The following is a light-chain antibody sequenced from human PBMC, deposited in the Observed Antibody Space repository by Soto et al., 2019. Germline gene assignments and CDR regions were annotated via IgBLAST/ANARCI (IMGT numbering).Light chain of an antibody. CDR2: AAS. Sequence: DIQITPSTTSLSASVGDRVTIPCRASQSISTYLNWYQQKPGKAPKLLIYAASNVQSGVPSRFSGSGSGTDFTLTISSLQPEDFATYYCQQSDSTPITFGQGTRLEI. V-gene: IGKV1-39*01. CDR3: QQSDSTPIT. CDR1: QSISTY. J-gene: IGKJ5*01.